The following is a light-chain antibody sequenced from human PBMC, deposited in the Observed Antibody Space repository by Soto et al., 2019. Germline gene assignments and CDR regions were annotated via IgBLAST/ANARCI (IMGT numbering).Light chain of an antibody. CDR3: SSFAGSNNFPYG. CDR1: SSGVGAYDY. J-gene: IGLJ1*01. CDR2: EIN. V-gene: IGLV2-8*01. Sequence: QSALTQPLSASGSPGQSVTISCTGTSSGVGAYDYVSWYQQHPGKAPKLMIYEINKRPSGVPDRFSGSKSGNTASLTVSGVQAEDEADYYCSSFAGSNNFPYGFGTGTKVTVL.